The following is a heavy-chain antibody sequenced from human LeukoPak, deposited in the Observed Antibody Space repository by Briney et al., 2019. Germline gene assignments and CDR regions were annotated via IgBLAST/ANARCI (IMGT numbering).Heavy chain of an antibody. J-gene: IGHJ1*01. CDR2: LSGIGGST. V-gene: IGHV3-23*01. Sequence: PGGSLRLSCAASGFTFRNYVIHWVRQAPGKGLEWVSTLSGIGGSTYYADSVKGRFTISRDNSKNTLYLQVSSLRAEDTAVYYCARGDSYYYGSGTFQHWGQGTPVTVSS. D-gene: IGHD3-10*01. CDR1: GFTFRNYV. CDR3: ARGDSYYYGSGTFQH.